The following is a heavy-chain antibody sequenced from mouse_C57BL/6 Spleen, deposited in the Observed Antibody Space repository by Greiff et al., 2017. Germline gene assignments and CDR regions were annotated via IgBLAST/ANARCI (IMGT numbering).Heavy chain of an antibody. D-gene: IGHD2-4*01. V-gene: IGHV3-6*01. CDR3: ARGDYDLYYYAMDY. J-gene: IGHJ4*01. CDR1: GYSITSGYY. CDR2: ISYDGSN. Sequence: ESGPGLVKPSQSLSLTCSVTGYSITSGYYWNWIRQFPGNKLEWMGYISYDGSNNYNPSLKNRISITRDTSKNQFFLKLNSVTTEDTATYYCARGDYDLYYYAMDYWGQGTSVTVSS.